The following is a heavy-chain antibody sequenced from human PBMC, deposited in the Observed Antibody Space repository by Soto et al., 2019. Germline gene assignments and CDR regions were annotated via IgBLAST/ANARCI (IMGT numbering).Heavy chain of an antibody. D-gene: IGHD3-16*01. V-gene: IGHV3-7*01. J-gene: IGHJ3*02. CDR3: AREWGFRPPDAVDI. Sequence: GGSLRLSCAASGCTFSSYWMSWLRQAPGKGLEWVANIKQDGSEKYYVDSVKGRFTISRDNAKNSLYLQMNSLRAEDTAVYYCAREWGFRPPDAVDIWGQGTMDTVSS. CDR1: GCTFSSYW. CDR2: IKQDGSEK.